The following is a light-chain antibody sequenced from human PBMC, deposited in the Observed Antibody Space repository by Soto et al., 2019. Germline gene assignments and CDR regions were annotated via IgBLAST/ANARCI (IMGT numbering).Light chain of an antibody. J-gene: IGLJ1*01. V-gene: IGLV1-44*01. CDR3: KSYAGSNTYV. CDR2: FNN. Sequence: QSVLTQPPSASGTPGQRVTISCSGSGSNIGSNIVNWYQQLPGTAPKLLIYFNNQRPSGVPDRFSGSKSGTSASLAISGLQSEDEADYFCKSYAGSNTYVFGSGTKVTVL. CDR1: GSNIGSNI.